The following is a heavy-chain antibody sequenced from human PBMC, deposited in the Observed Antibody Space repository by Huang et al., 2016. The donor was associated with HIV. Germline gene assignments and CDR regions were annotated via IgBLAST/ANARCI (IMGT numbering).Heavy chain of an antibody. CDR3: ARGGGYCRGGSCHTIYYYYIDV. J-gene: IGHJ6*03. D-gene: IGHD2-15*01. Sequence: QVNLVQSGGEVKKPGASVMLSCKASGYMFTSYGITWVRQAPGQGLEWMGWISTYTGSTNNAQKVQGRVTMTTDTPTSTAYMELRSLTSDDSAVYYCARGGGYCRGGSCHTIYYYYIDVWGKGTTVTVSS. CDR2: ISTYTGST. V-gene: IGHV1-18*01. CDR1: GYMFTSYG.